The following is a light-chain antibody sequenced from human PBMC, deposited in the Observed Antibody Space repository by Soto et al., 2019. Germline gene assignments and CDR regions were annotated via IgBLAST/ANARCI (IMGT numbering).Light chain of an antibody. CDR3: QQDSNWWT. CDR2: GAS. J-gene: IGKJ1*01. Sequence: EIVMTQTPATLSVSPGERATLSCRASQSVSSSLAWYQKKPGQAPRLLIYGASTRATGIPARFSGSGSGTEFTRTSSSLQAEDVAVYYCQQDSNWWTFGQGTRVEIK. CDR1: QSVSSS. V-gene: IGKV3-15*01.